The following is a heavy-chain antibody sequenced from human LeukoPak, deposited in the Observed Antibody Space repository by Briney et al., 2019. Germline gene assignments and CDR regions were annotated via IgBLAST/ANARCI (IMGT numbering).Heavy chain of an antibody. CDR1: GFTFSPYA. CDR2: ITGNSGLI. V-gene: IGHV3-23*01. CDR3: VKDRKPDGRYNFDY. J-gene: IGHJ4*02. D-gene: IGHD5-24*01. Sequence: GGSLRLSCAASGFTFSPYAMNWVRQAPGKGLEWVSVITGNSGLIYYADSVKGRFTISRDNSKNTLYLHMNSLRAEDTATYYCVKDRKPDGRYNFDYWGPGTLVIVSS.